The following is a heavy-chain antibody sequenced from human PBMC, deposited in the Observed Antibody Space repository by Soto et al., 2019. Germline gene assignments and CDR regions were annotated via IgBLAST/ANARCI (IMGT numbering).Heavy chain of an antibody. CDR1: GFTFRSYW. CDR2: VKQDGSAT. CDR3: ATSAAAPGNY. V-gene: IGHV3-7*01. D-gene: IGHD6-13*01. Sequence: PGGSLSLSCAASGFTFRSYWMSWVRQAPGKGLEWVANVKQDGSATYYVDSVRGRFTISRDNAKNSLYLQMNSLRAEDTAVYYCATSAAAPGNYWGQGTLVTVSS. J-gene: IGHJ4*02.